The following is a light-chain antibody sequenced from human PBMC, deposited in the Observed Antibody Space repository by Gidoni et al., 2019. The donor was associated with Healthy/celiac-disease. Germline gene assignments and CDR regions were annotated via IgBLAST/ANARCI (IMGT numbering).Light chain of an antibody. CDR1: QSISSY. J-gene: IGKJ4*01. Sequence: DIQLTQSPSFLSASVGDRVTITCRASQSISSYLNWYQQKPGKAPKLLIYAASSLQSGVPSRFSGSGSGTDFTLTISSLQPEDFATYYCQQSYSTPELTFGGGTKVEIK. CDR2: AAS. CDR3: QQSYSTPELT. V-gene: IGKV1-39*01.